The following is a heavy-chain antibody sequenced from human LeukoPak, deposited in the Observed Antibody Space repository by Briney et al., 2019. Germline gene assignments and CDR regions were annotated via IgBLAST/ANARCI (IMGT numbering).Heavy chain of an antibody. Sequence: GGSLRPSCAASGFTFSSYAMSWVRQAPGKGLEWVSAISGSGGSTYYADSVKGRFTISRDNSKNTLYLQMNSLGAEDTAVYYCAKGTITMIAPLDYWGQGTLVTVSS. V-gene: IGHV3-23*01. D-gene: IGHD3-22*01. CDR3: AKGTITMIAPLDY. CDR1: GFTFSSYA. J-gene: IGHJ4*02. CDR2: ISGSGGST.